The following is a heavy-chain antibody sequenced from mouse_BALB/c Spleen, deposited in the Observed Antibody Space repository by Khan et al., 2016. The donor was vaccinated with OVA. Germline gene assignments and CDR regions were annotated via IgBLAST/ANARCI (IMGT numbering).Heavy chain of an antibody. V-gene: IGHV2-9*02. CDR1: GFSLTSYG. CDR2: IWAGGST. J-gene: IGHJ2*01. Sequence: QVQLKESGPGLVAPSQSLSITCTVSGFSLTSYGVHWVRQPPGKGLEWLGVIWAGGSTNNNSALMSRLSISKDNSKSQVFLKMNGLQTDDTAMDYCARFDDRWGQGTTLTVSS. D-gene: IGHD2-3*01. CDR3: ARFDDR.